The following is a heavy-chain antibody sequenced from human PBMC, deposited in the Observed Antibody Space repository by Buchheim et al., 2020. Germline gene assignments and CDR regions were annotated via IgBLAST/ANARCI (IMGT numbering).Heavy chain of an antibody. J-gene: IGHJ6*02. D-gene: IGHD1-26*01. CDR2: INPNSGGT. CDR1: GYTFTGYY. Sequence: QVQLVQSGAEVKKPGASVKVSCKASGYTFTGYYMHWVRQAPGQGLEWMGWINPNSGGTNYAQKVHGWVTMTRDTSISTGIMELSRLRSDETAVYYCAREKTMEVGNYYYYGMDVWGQGTT. V-gene: IGHV1-2*04. CDR3: AREKTMEVGNYYYYGMDV.